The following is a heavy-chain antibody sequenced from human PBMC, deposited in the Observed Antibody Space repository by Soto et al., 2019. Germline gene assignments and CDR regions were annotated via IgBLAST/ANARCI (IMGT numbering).Heavy chain of an antibody. CDR3: TTGSVEGV. CDR1: GLPISNAW. D-gene: IGHD2-15*01. V-gene: IGHV3-15*07. CDR2: IKTKTEGGPT. J-gene: IGHJ6*02. Sequence: EVQLVESGGGFIQTGGSLRLSCAASGLPISNAWMNWVRQAPGKGLEWVGRIKTKTEGGPTDYAAAVKGRFTVSRDDSKNTLYLQMSSLKTVATAVYYCTTGSVEGVWGQGTTVTGSS.